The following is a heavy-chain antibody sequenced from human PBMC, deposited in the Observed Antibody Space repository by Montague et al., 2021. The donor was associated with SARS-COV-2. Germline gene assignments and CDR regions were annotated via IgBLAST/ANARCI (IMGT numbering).Heavy chain of an antibody. CDR3: ARFPTSYYYDSKAAPATPDAFDI. Sequence: SEILSLTCTVSGGSISSSGYYWGWIRQPPGKGLEWIGSIYYSGSTYYNPSLKSRVTISVDTSKNQFSLKLSSVTAADTAVYYCARFPTSYYYDSKAAPATPDAFDIWGQGTMVTVSS. D-gene: IGHD3-22*01. V-gene: IGHV4-39*01. J-gene: IGHJ3*02. CDR2: IYYSGST. CDR1: GGSISSSGYY.